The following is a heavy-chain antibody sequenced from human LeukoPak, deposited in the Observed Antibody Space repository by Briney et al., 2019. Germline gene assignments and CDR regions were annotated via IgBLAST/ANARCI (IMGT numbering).Heavy chain of an antibody. V-gene: IGHV4-61*02. CDR3: VRGRFTMIDYYFDY. J-gene: IGHJ4*02. Sequence: PSETLSLTCTVSGGSISSGSYYWSWIRQPAGKGLEWIGRIYTSGSTNYNPSLKSRVTISVDTSKNQFSLKLSSVTAADTAVYYCVRGRFTMIDYYFDYWGQGTLVTVSS. CDR2: IYTSGST. D-gene: IGHD3-22*01. CDR1: GGSISSGSYY.